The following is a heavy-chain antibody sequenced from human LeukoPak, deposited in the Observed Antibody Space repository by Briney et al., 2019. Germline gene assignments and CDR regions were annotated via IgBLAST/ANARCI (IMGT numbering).Heavy chain of an antibody. CDR1: GYTFTGYY. Sequence: ASVKVSCTASGYTFTGYYMHWVRQAPGQGLEWMGWINPNSGGTNYAQKFQGRVTMTRDTSISTAYMELSRLRSDDTAVYYCATGPGYCSSTSCYRGWFDPWGQGTLVTVSS. D-gene: IGHD2-2*01. CDR2: INPNSGGT. V-gene: IGHV1-2*02. J-gene: IGHJ5*02. CDR3: ATGPGYCSSTSCYRGWFDP.